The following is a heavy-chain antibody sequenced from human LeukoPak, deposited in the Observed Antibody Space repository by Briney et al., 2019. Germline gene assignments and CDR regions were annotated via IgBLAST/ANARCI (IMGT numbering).Heavy chain of an antibody. CDR1: GGSFSGYY. D-gene: IGHD3-10*01. J-gene: IGHJ5*02. V-gene: IGHV4-34*01. Sequence: SETLSLTCAVYGGSFSGYYWSWIRQPPGKGLEWIGEINHSGSTDYNPSLKSRVTISVDTSKNQFSLKLSSVTAADTAVYYCARRGGYYYGSGSYRNWFDPWGQGTLVTVSS. CDR2: INHSGST. CDR3: ARRGGYYYGSGSYRNWFDP.